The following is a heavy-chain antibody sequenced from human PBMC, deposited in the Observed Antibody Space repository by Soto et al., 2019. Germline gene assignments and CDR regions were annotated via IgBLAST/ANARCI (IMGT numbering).Heavy chain of an antibody. CDR3: AKGASSNWNYLYYFDY. Sequence: EVQLLESGGGLVQPGGSLRLSCAVSGFTSSSYAMSWVRQAPGKGLEWVSTISGGGGSTYYADSVKGRFTISSDNSKSTVYLQMNSLRDEDTAVYYCAKGASSNWNYLYYFDYWGQGTLVTVSS. D-gene: IGHD1-7*01. J-gene: IGHJ4*02. CDR2: ISGGGGST. V-gene: IGHV3-23*01. CDR1: GFTSSSYA.